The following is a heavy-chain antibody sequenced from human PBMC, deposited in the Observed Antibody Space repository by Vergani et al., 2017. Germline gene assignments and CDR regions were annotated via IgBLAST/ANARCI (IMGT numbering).Heavy chain of an antibody. V-gene: IGHV1-8*01. CDR3: ARGVGSSWYLYYYYYMDV. J-gene: IGHJ6*03. D-gene: IGHD6-13*01. Sequence: QVQLVQSGAEVKKPGASVKVSCKASGYTFTSYDINWVRQATGQGLECMGWMNPNSGNQGYAQKFQGRVTMTRNTARSTAYMELSSLRSEDTAVYYCARGVGSSWYLYYYYYMDVWGKGTTVTVSS. CDR2: MNPNSGNQ. CDR1: GYTFTSYD.